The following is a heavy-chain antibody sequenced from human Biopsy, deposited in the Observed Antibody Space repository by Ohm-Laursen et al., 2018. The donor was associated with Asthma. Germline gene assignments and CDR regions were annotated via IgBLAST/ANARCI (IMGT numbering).Heavy chain of an antibody. J-gene: IGHJ4*02. D-gene: IGHD3-22*01. V-gene: IGHV4-4*02. Sequence: SDTLSLTSAVSGGSISNTNWGSWVRQSPGKGLEWLGANFHSGSNNDNPSLNSRVTMSVDKSKNQFSLKLRSVTAADTAVYFCARAPIPAYSDSSGFDLWGQGTLVTVSS. CDR3: ARAPIPAYSDSSGFDL. CDR1: GGSISNTNW. CDR2: NFHSGSN.